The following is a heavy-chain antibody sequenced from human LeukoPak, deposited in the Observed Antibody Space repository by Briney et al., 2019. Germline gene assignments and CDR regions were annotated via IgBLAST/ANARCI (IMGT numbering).Heavy chain of an antibody. J-gene: IGHJ4*02. CDR3: AKDWCSGGSCYLFDY. Sequence: GGSLRLSCAASEFSVGSNYMTWVRQAPGKGLEWVSLIYSGGSTYYADSVKGRFTISRDNSKNTLYLPMNSLRAEDTAVYYCAKDWCSGGSCYLFDYWGQGTLVTVSS. D-gene: IGHD2-15*01. V-gene: IGHV3-66*01. CDR2: IYSGGST. CDR1: EFSVGSNY.